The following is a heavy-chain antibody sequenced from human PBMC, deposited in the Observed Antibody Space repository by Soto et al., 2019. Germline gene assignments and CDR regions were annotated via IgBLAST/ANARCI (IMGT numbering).Heavy chain of an antibody. CDR2: IDPSDSYT. CDR3: ARTPYCSSTSCYYGMDV. D-gene: IGHD2-2*01. V-gene: IGHV5-10-1*01. J-gene: IGHJ6*02. Sequence: GESLKISCKGSGYSFTSYWISWVRQMPGKGLEWMGRIDPSDSYTNYSPSFQGHVTISADKSISTAYLQWSSLKASDTAMYYCARTPYCSSTSCYYGMDVWGQGTTVPVSS. CDR1: GYSFTSYW.